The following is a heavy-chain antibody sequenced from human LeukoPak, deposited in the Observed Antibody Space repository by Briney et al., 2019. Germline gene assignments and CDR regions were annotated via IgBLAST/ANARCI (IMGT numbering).Heavy chain of an antibody. J-gene: IGHJ4*02. D-gene: IGHD2-15*01. Sequence: GASLRLSCAVSGFTLTNHGVSWVRQAPGKGLEWVSIITGTGGRYYGDSVKGRFILSRDNSKNTVYMQMSSLRAEDTATYYCAKDYCRDGNCPFPFLDSWGQGTLVTVSS. V-gene: IGHV3-23*01. CDR1: GFTLTNHG. CDR2: ITGTGGR. CDR3: AKDYCRDGNCPFPFLDS.